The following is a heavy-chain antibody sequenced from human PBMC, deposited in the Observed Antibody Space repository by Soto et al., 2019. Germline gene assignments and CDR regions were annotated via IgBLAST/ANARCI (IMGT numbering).Heavy chain of an antibody. V-gene: IGHV3-73*01. J-gene: IGHJ4*02. Sequence: LRLSCAVSGFTVSNNYMSWVRQASGKGLEWVGRIRSKANNYATAYAASVKGRFTISRDDSKNTAYLQMNNLKTEDTALYYCTSLDYDDYRYFDYWGQGTLVTVSS. CDR3: TSLDYDDYRYFDY. D-gene: IGHD4-17*01. CDR2: IRSKANNYAT. CDR1: GFTVSNNY.